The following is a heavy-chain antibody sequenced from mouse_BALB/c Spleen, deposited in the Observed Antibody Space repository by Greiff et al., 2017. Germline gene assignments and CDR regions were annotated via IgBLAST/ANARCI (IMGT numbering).Heavy chain of an antibody. V-gene: IGHV3-2*02. CDR1: GYSITSDYA. Sequence: VQLKESGPGLVKPSQSLSLTCTVTGYSITSDYAWNWIRQFPGNKLEWMGYISYSGSTSYNPSLKSRISITRDTSKNQFFLQLNSVTTEDTATYYCARSFGFGDVDYWGQGTTLTVSS. CDR2: ISYSGST. D-gene: IGHD3-1*01. CDR3: ARSFGFGDVDY. J-gene: IGHJ2*01.